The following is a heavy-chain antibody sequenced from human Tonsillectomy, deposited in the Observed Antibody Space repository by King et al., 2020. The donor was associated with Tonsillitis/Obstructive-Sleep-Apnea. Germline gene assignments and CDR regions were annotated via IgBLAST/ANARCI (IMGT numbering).Heavy chain of an antibody. J-gene: IGHJ4*02. CDR3: ARYLKVGYSSGWYGFDY. D-gene: IGHD6-19*01. CDR1: GFTFSSYE. Sequence: VQLVESGGGLVQPGGSLRLSCAASGFTFSSYEMNWVRQAPGKGLEWVSYISSSGSTIYYADSVKGRFTISRDNAKNSLYLQMNSLRAEDTAVYYCARYLKVGYSSGWYGFDYWGQGTLVTVSS. V-gene: IGHV3-48*03. CDR2: ISSSGSTI.